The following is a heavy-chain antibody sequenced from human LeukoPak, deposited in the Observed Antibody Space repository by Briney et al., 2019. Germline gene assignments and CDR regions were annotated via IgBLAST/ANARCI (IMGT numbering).Heavy chain of an antibody. V-gene: IGHV3-20*04. J-gene: IGHJ6*03. CDR1: GFTFDDYG. D-gene: IGHD6-13*01. Sequence: GGSLRLSCAASGFTFDDYGMSWVRQAPGEGLEWVSGINWNGGSTGYADSVKGRFTISRDNAKNSLYLQMNSLRAEDTALYYCARLAAAGYYYYYYMDVWGKGTTVTVSS. CDR2: INWNGGST. CDR3: ARLAAAGYYYYYYMDV.